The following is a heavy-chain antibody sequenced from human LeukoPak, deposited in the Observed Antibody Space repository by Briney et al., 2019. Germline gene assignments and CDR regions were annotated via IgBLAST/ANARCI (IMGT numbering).Heavy chain of an antibody. Sequence: GGSLRLSCAASGFTFSSYAMHWVRQAPGKGLGWVAVISYDGSNKYYADSVKGRFTNSRDNSKNTLYLQMNSLRAEDTAVYYCARGPGYGDSDFFDYWGQGTLVTVSS. CDR1: GFTFSSYA. V-gene: IGHV3-30-3*01. D-gene: IGHD4-17*01. CDR3: ARGPGYGDSDFFDY. J-gene: IGHJ4*02. CDR2: ISYDGSNK.